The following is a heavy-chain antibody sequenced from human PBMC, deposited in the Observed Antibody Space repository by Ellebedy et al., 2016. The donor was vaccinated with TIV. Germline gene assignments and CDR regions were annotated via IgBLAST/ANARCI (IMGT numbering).Heavy chain of an antibody. J-gene: IGHJ5*02. V-gene: IGHV3-30*04. CDR3: AGDPLRVVSNTHVGRRGWFDP. Sequence: PGGSLRLSCAASGFTFSTYSMHWVRQAPGRGLEWVAVISSDGSVEYYADSVKGRFTILRDNSKKTLYLQMNSLRPEDTSLYYCAGDPLRVVSNTHVGRRGWFDPWGQGTPVIVSS. CDR1: GFTFSTYS. CDR2: ISSDGSVE. D-gene: IGHD3-22*01.